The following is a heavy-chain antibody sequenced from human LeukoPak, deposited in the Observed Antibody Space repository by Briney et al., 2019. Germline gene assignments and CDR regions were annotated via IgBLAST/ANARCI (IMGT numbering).Heavy chain of an antibody. CDR3: ARLVWLGESPGSWFDS. V-gene: IGHV4-4*07. CDR1: GGSISSYY. Sequence: SETLSLTCTVSGGSISSYYWSWIRQPAGKGLEWIGRIYTSGSTNYNPSLKSRVTMSVDTSKNQFSLKLSSVTAAGTAVYDCARLVWLGESPGSWFDSWGQGTLVTVSS. CDR2: IYTSGST. J-gene: IGHJ5*01. D-gene: IGHD3-10*01.